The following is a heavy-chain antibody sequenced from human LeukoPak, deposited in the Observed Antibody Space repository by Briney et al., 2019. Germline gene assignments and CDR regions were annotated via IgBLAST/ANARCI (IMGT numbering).Heavy chain of an antibody. Sequence: GASVKVSCKASGYTFTSYYMHWVRQATGQGLEWMGWMNPNSGNTGYAQKFQGRVTMTRNTSISTAYMELSSLRSEDTAVYYCATLWFGELSTFDYWGQGTLVTVSS. J-gene: IGHJ4*02. CDR3: ATLWFGELSTFDY. D-gene: IGHD3-10*01. V-gene: IGHV1-8*02. CDR2: MNPNSGNT. CDR1: GYTFTSYY.